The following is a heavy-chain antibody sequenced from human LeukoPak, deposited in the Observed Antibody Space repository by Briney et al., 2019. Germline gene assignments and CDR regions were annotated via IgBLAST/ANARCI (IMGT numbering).Heavy chain of an antibody. CDR3: ARDTDSSSWQYGWFDP. CDR1: GFTVSRNY. Sequence: GSLRLSCAASGFTVSRNYMTWVRQAPGKGLEWIGSIYYSGCTYYNPSLKSRVTISVDTSKNQFSLKLSSVTAADTAVYYCARDTDSSSWQYGWFDPWGQGTLVTVSS. CDR2: IYYSGCT. J-gene: IGHJ5*02. D-gene: IGHD6-13*01. V-gene: IGHV4-39*07.